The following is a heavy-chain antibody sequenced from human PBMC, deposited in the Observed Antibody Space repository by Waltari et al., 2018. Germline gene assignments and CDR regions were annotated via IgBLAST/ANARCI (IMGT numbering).Heavy chain of an antibody. J-gene: IGHJ4*02. V-gene: IGHV1-2*02. CDR3: ARDWEDDYIWGSYRHNFDY. D-gene: IGHD3-16*02. CDR1: GYTFTGYY. Sequence: QVQLVQSGAEVKKPGASVKVSCKASGYTFTGYYMHWVRQAPGQGLEWMGWINPNSGGTNYAQKVQGRVTMTRDTSISTAYMELSRLRSDDTAVYYCARDWEDDYIWGSYRHNFDYWGQGTLVTVSS. CDR2: INPNSGGT.